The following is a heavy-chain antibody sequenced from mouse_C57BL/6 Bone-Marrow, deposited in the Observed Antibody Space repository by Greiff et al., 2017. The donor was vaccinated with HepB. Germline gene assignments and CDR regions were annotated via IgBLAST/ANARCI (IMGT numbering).Heavy chain of an antibody. D-gene: IGHD1-1*01. J-gene: IGHJ1*03. CDR3: LSSNYYGSGWYFDV. CDR2: IRSKSNNYAT. CDR1: GFSFNTYA. V-gene: IGHV10-1*01. Sequence: EVKLMESGGGLVQPKGSLKLSCAASGFSFNTYAMNWVRQAPGKGLEWVARIRSKSNNYATYYADSVKDRFTNSRDDSESMLYLQMNNLKTEDTAMYYCLSSNYYGSGWYFDVWGTGTTVTVSS.